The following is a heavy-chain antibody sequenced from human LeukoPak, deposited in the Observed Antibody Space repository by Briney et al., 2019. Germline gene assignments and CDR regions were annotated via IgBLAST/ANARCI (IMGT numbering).Heavy chain of an antibody. V-gene: IGHV3-23*01. J-gene: IGHJ4*02. CDR3: ARHYGDYRSFDY. D-gene: IGHD4-17*01. Sequence: GGSLRLSCAASGFTFSNYAMSWVRQAPGKGLEWVSAIAPSGVTTYYADSVKGRFTISRDNSKSTLYLQMNSLRAEDTAVYYCARHYGDYRSFDYWGQGTLVTVSS. CDR2: IAPSGVTT. CDR1: GFTFSNYA.